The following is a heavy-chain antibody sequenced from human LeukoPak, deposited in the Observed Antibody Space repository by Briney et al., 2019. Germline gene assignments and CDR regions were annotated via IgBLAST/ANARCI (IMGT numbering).Heavy chain of an antibody. J-gene: IGHJ4*02. CDR2: ISSSSSYI. CDR3: VKGRSTLNY. V-gene: IGHV3-21*04. D-gene: IGHD2-15*01. Sequence: PGGSLRLSCAASGFTFSSYAMSWVRQAPGKGLEWVSSISSSSSYIYYADSVKGRFTISRDNAKNSLYLQMNSLRVEDTALYYCVKGRSTLNYWGQGTLVTVSS. CDR1: GFTFSSYA.